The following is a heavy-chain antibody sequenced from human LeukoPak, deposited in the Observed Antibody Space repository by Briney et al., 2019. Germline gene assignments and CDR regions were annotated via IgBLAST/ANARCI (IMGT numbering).Heavy chain of an antibody. J-gene: IGHJ4*02. CDR1: GGSISSYY. Sequence: SETLSLTCTVSGGSISSYYWSWLRQPPGKGLEWIGYIYYSGSTNYSPSLKSRVTISVDTSKNQFSLKLSSVTAADTALYYCARSRGYFDYWGQGTLVTVSS. CDR3: ARSRGYFDY. D-gene: IGHD6-13*01. V-gene: IGHV4-59*01. CDR2: IYYSGST.